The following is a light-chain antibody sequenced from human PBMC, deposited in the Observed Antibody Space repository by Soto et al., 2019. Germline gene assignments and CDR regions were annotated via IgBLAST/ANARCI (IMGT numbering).Light chain of an antibody. CDR3: QQYNDYWT. CDR1: QTISSW. Sequence: DIQMTQSTSTLAGSVGERVTLTCRASQTISSWLAWYQQKPGKAPKLLIYKASTLKSGVPSRFSGSGSGTEFTLTISSLQPDDFATYYCQQYNDYWTFGQGTMVDVK. V-gene: IGKV1-5*03. CDR2: KAS. J-gene: IGKJ1*01.